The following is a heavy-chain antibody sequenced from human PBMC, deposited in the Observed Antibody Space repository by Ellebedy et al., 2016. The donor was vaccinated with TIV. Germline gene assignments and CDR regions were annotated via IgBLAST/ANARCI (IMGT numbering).Heavy chain of an antibody. CDR2: IWYDGSNK. CDR1: GFTFSSYG. Sequence: PGGSLRLSCAASGFTFSSYGMHWVRQAPGKGLEWVAVIWYDGSNKYYADSVKGRFTISRDNSKNTLYLQMNSLRAEDTAVYYCARGFHCTNGVCPDYWGQGTLVTVSS. V-gene: IGHV3-33*01. CDR3: ARGFHCTNGVCPDY. J-gene: IGHJ4*02. D-gene: IGHD2-8*01.